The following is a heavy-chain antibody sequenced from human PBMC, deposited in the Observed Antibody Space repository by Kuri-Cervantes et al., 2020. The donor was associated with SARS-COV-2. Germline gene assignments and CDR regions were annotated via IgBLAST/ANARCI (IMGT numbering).Heavy chain of an antibody. V-gene: IGHV3-21*01. Sequence: GESLKISCAASGFTFSSYSMNWVRQAPGKGLEWVSSISSSSSYIYYADSMRGRFTISRDNAKNSLCLQMNSLRAEDTAVYYCARERAAGRMFDYWGQGTLVTVSS. CDR2: ISSSSSYI. CDR3: ARERAAGRMFDY. J-gene: IGHJ4*02. CDR1: GFTFSSYS. D-gene: IGHD6-13*01.